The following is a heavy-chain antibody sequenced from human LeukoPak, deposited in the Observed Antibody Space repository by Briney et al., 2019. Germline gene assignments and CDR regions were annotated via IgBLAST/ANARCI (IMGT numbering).Heavy chain of an antibody. CDR2: IIPIFGTA. J-gene: IGHJ4*02. CDR1: GGTFSSYA. V-gene: IGHV1-69*06. D-gene: IGHD6-19*01. CDR3: ARDLSIAVAGTGGC. Sequence: GASVKVSCKASGGTFSSYAISWVRQAPGQGLEWMGGIIPIFGTANYAQKFQGRVTITADKSTSTAYMELSSLRSEDTAVYYCARDLSIAVAGTGGCWGQGTLVTVSS.